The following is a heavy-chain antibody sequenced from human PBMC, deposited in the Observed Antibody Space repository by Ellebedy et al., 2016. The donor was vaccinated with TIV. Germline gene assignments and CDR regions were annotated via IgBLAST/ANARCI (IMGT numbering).Heavy chain of an antibody. V-gene: IGHV4-30-2*01. CDR1: GGSISSGGYS. D-gene: IGHD2-2*01. CDR3: ARVEGPAVHRYYFDY. J-gene: IGHJ4*02. CDR2: IYHSGST. Sequence: SETLSLXXAVSGGSISSGGYSWSWIRQPPGKGLEWIGYIYHSGSTYYNPSLKSRVTISVDRSKNQFSLKLSSVTAADTAVYYCARVEGPAVHRYYFDYWGQGTLVTVSS.